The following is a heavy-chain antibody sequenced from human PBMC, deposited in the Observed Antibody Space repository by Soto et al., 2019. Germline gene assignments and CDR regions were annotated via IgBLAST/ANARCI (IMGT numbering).Heavy chain of an antibody. CDR1: GFPFSSYS. D-gene: IGHD2-2*01. CDR3: AKVEVPAVYNWFDP. CDR2: ISGSGGST. Sequence: PGGSLRLSCAASGFPFSSYSMSWVRQAPGKGLEWVSAISGSGGSTYYADSVKGRFTISRDNSKNTLYLQMNSLRAEDTAVYYCAKVEVPAVYNWFDPWGQGTLVTVSS. J-gene: IGHJ5*02. V-gene: IGHV3-23*01.